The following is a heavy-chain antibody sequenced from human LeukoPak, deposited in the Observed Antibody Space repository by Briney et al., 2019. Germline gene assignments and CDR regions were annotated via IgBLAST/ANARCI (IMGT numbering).Heavy chain of an antibody. CDR1: GFTVSSNY. CDR3: ARGLAAGLIDY. J-gene: IGHJ4*02. V-gene: IGHV3-53*01. Sequence: GGSLRLSCAASGFTVSSNYMSWVRQAPGKGLEWVSVIYSGGSTYYADSVKGRFTISRDNSKNTLYLQMNSLRAEDTAVYYCARGLAAGLIDYWGQGTLDTVSS. CDR2: IYSGGST. D-gene: IGHD6-13*01.